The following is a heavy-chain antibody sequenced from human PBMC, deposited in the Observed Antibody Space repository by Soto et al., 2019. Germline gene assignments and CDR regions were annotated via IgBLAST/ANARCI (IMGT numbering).Heavy chain of an antibody. CDR2: INPKSGGT. Sequence: ASVKVSCKAFGYTFTGYYIHWVRQAPGQGLEWMGWINPKSGGTNYAHKFQGWVTMTRDTSISTAYMELSRVTSDDTAVYYCGRGIPSSGYYPNWFDPWGQGTLVTVSS. CDR3: GRGIPSSGYYPNWFDP. CDR1: GYTFTGYY. J-gene: IGHJ5*02. D-gene: IGHD3-22*01. V-gene: IGHV1-2*04.